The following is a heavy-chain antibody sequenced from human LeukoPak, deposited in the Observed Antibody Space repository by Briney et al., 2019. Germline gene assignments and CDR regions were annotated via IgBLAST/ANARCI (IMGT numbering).Heavy chain of an antibody. CDR2: IYDSGIT. D-gene: IGHD4-11*01. J-gene: IGHJ4*02. CDR1: GDSSNTYY. Sequence: SETLSLTCTVSGDSSNTYYWTWLRQPPGKGLEWIGYIYDSGITNYNPSLKSRLTISLDTSKKHFSLNLSSVTASDTAMYYCATHSLPTRIDSWSQGTLVTVSS. CDR3: ATHSLPTRIDS. V-gene: IGHV4-4*08.